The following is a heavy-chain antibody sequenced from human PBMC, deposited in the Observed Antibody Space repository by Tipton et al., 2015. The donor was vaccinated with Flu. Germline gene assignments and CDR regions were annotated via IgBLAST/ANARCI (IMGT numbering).Heavy chain of an antibody. Sequence: SLRLSCEASGFTFSDYWMTWVRQAPGKGLEWVANMNQDGSKIYYVDSVKGRFTISRDNAKSTLHLQMNSLRVEDTAVYYCAKGAAVKNLYYYGMDVWGQGTTVAVSS. V-gene: IGHV3-7*01. CDR1: GFTFSDYW. CDR3: AKGAAVKNLYYYGMDV. CDR2: MNQDGSKI. J-gene: IGHJ6*02. D-gene: IGHD6-13*01.